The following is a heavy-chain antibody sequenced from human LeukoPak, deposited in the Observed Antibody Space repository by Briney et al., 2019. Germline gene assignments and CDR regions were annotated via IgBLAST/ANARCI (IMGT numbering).Heavy chain of an antibody. Sequence: SETLSLTCSVSGGSMSGYYWTWIRQPPGKRLEWIGYIYESGSANYNPSLKSRLTMSVDTSKKQFSMKLSSVTAADTAIYYCARVEMNWGSQTFDYWGQGTLVTVSS. CDR3: ARVEMNWGSQTFDY. CDR1: GGSMSGYY. CDR2: IYESGSA. V-gene: IGHV4-59*01. J-gene: IGHJ4*02. D-gene: IGHD7-27*01.